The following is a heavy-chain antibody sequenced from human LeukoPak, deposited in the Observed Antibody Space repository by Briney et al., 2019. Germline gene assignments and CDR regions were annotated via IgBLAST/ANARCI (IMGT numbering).Heavy chain of an antibody. CDR2: IDPSDSYT. J-gene: IGHJ4*02. CDR1: GYSFTSYW. CDR3: ARHNERQLAEFDY. D-gene: IGHD6-13*01. V-gene: IGHV5-10-1*01. Sequence: GASLRISCKGSGYSFTSYWISWVRQLPGKGLEWMGRIDPSDSYTNYSPSFQGHVTISADKSISTAYLQWSSLKASDTAMYYCARHNERQLAEFDYWGQGTLVTVSS.